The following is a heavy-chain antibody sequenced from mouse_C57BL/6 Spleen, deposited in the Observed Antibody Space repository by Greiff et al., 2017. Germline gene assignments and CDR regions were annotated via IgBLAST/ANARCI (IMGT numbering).Heavy chain of an antibody. D-gene: IGHD2-5*01. J-gene: IGHJ3*01. CDR3: AKNGYSNYEGFAY. V-gene: IGHV2-5*01. CDR2: IWRGGST. Sequence: QVQLQQSGPGLVQPSQSLSITCTVSGFSLTSYGVHWVRQSPGKGLEWLGVIWRGGSTDYTAAFMSRLSITKDNSKSKVFFKMNSLQADDTAIYYCAKNGYSNYEGFAYWGQGTLVTVSA. CDR1: GFSLTSYG.